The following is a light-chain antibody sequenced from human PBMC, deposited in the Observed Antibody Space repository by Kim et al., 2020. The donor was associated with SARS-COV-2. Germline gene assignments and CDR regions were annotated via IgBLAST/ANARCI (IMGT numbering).Light chain of an antibody. V-gene: IGLV3-21*03. Sequence: PGKTARITVGGNNIGSKSVHWYQQKPGQAPVLVVYDDSDRPSGIPERFSGSNSGNTATLTISRVEAGDEADYYCQVWDSSSDHPVVFGGGTQLTVL. J-gene: IGLJ2*01. CDR1: NIGSKS. CDR3: QVWDSSSDHPVV. CDR2: DDS.